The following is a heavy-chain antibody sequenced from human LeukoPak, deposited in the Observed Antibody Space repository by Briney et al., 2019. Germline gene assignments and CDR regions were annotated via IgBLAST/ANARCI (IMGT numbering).Heavy chain of an antibody. Sequence: GGSLRLSCAASGFTFSSYAMHWVRQAPGKGLEWVAVISYDGGNKYYADSVKGRFTISRDNSKNTLYLQMNSLRAEDTAVYYCARAEDYYDSSGYYSDFDYLGQGTLVTVSS. CDR3: ARAEDYYDSSGYYSDFDY. CDR2: ISYDGGNK. D-gene: IGHD3-22*01. CDR1: GFTFSSYA. V-gene: IGHV3-30-3*01. J-gene: IGHJ4*02.